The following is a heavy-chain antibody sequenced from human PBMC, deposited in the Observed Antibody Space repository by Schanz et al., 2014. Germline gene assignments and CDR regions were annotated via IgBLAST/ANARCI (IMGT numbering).Heavy chain of an antibody. CDR3: ATDMTSVGESGSCYYGMDV. Sequence: PGGSLRLSCAASGFTFSDYYMSWIRQAPGKGLEWVSYISSSGSYTNYADSVKGRFTTSRDNGMKSMYLQMNSLRAEDTALYYYATDMTSVGESGSCYYGMDVWGQGTAAAVSS. D-gene: IGHD1-26*01. CDR1: GFTFSDYY. J-gene: IGHJ6*02. V-gene: IGHV3-11*06. CDR2: ISSSGSYT.